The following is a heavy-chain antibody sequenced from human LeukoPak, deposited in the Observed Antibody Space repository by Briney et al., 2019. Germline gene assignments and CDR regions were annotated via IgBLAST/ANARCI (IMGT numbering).Heavy chain of an antibody. D-gene: IGHD6-13*01. CDR2: TYYRSKWYN. V-gene: IGHV6-1*01. J-gene: IGHJ3*02. Sequence: SQTLSLTCALSGDTVSSNSAAWNWIRQSPSRGLEWLGRTYYRSKWYNDYAVSVKSRITINPDTSKNQFSLQLNSVTPEDTAVYYCAKGEDLAAAGTFAFDIWGQGTMVTVSS. CDR3: AKGEDLAAAGTFAFDI. CDR1: GDTVSSNSAA.